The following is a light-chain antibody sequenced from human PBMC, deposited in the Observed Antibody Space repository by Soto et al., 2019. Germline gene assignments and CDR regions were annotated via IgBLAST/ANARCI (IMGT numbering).Light chain of an antibody. V-gene: IGKV1-9*01. CDR3: QYLNSFPLT. CDR1: QDIARY. Sequence: IQLTQSPSSLSASVGDRVTITCRASQDIARYVAWYQQKPGKAPKLLIYLASILQRGVPSRFSGSRSGTDFTLTIGSLQPEDSASYYCQYLNSFPLTFGGGTEVEIK. CDR2: LAS. J-gene: IGKJ4*01.